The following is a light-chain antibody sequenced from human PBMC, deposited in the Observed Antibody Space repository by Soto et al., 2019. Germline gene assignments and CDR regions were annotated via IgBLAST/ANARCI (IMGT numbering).Light chain of an antibody. V-gene: IGLV2-14*03. CDR2: DVS. CDR3: SSYTSSSTYV. CDR1: SSDVGGYNY. Sequence: HSVLTQPASVSGSPGQSITIFRSKTSSDVGGYNYVFWYQHHPGKAPKLMIYDVSNRPSGVSNRFSGSKSGNTASLTISGLQAEDEADYYCSSYTSSSTYVFGTGTKVTVL. J-gene: IGLJ1*01.